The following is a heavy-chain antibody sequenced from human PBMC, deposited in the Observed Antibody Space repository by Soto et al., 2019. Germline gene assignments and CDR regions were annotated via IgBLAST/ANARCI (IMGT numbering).Heavy chain of an antibody. V-gene: IGHV3-74*01. CDR1: GFTFSRYW. CDR2: INIDGTKT. Sequence: EVQLVESGGGLVQPGGSLRLSCAVSGFTFSRYWMHWFRQDPGNGLVWVSSINIDGTKTQYADSVRGRFTVSRDNAKSTVYLQMISLRSEDTAVYYCATDLLWGQSDYWGQGTLVVVSS. CDR3: ATDLLWGQSDY. J-gene: IGHJ4*02. D-gene: IGHD3-16*01.